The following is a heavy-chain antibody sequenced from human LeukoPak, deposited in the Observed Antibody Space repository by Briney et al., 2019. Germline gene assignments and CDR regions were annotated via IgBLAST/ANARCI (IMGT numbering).Heavy chain of an antibody. CDR3: ARLDFWSGYPNSPNWFDP. D-gene: IGHD3-3*01. CDR1: GGSISSSSYY. Sequence: SETLSLTCTVSGGSISSSSYYWGWIRQPPGKGLEWIGSIYYSGSTYYNPSLKSRVTISVDTSKNQFSLKLSSVTAADTAAYYCARLDFWSGYPNSPNWFDPGAREPWSPSPQ. V-gene: IGHV4-39*01. CDR2: IYYSGST. J-gene: IGHJ5*02.